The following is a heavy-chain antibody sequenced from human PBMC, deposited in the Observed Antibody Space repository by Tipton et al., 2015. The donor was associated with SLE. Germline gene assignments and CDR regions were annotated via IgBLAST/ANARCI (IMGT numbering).Heavy chain of an antibody. CDR3: ARGTIVFGDV. J-gene: IGHJ6*04. V-gene: IGHV4-4*07. D-gene: IGHD3-9*01. Sequence: TLSLTCTVSGGAISTFYWSWIRQSAGKGLEWIGRIYSSGRTNYNPSLKSRVTLSVDTSRKQFSLKLSSVTAADTAVYYCARGTIVFGDVWGKGTTVTVSS. CDR1: GGAISTFY. CDR2: IYSSGRT.